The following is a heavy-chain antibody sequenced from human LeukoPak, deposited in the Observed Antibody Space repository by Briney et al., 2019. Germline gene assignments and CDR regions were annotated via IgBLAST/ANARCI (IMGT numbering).Heavy chain of an antibody. D-gene: IGHD3-16*01. CDR3: VRRLR. Sequence: GGPLRLSCAASGFTFSSYEMNWVRQAPGKGLDWVSDISSSGTTIYYADSVKGRFTIYRDNAKNSLYLQMNSLRAEDTAVYYCVRRLRWGQGTLVTVSS. J-gene: IGHJ4*02. V-gene: IGHV3-48*03. CDR2: ISSSGTTI. CDR1: GFTFSSYE.